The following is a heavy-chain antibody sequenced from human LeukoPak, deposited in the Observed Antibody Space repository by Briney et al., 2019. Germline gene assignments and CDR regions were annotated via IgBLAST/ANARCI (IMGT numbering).Heavy chain of an antibody. Sequence: GGSLRPSCAASGFTFSSYAMSWVRQAPGKGLEWVSAISGSGGSTYYADSVKGRFTISRDNSKNTLYLQIYSLRAEDTAVYYCAKTVQTVRYLDWLTEFQYNWFDPWGQGTLVTVSS. CDR3: AKTVQTVRYLDWLTEFQYNWFDP. CDR2: ISGSGGST. CDR1: GFTFSSYA. D-gene: IGHD3-9*01. V-gene: IGHV3-23*01. J-gene: IGHJ5*02.